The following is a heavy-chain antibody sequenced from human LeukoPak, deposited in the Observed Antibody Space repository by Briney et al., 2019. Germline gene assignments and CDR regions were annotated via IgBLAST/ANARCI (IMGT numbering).Heavy chain of an antibody. Sequence: GGSLRLSCAASGFTVSSNYMSWVRQAPGKGLEGVSSINSDSIWIYYADSVRGRFTISRDNTRNSLYLQMNSLRVEDTAVYYCARDAGGRTQREGWFDPWGQGTLVTVSS. V-gene: IGHV3-21*01. J-gene: IGHJ5*02. CDR3: ARDAGGRTQREGWFDP. CDR1: GFTVSSNY. CDR2: INSDSIWI. D-gene: IGHD1-26*01.